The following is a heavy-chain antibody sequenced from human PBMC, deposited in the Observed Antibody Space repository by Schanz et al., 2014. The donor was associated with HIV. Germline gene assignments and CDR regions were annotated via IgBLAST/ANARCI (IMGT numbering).Heavy chain of an antibody. CDR3: ARVWADYGMAV. J-gene: IGHJ6*02. CDR1: GFTFGDCA. V-gene: IGHV3-9*01. D-gene: IGHD3-16*01. Sequence: VQLVESGGGLVQPGRSLRLSCIASGFTFGDCAMHWVRQAPGKGLEWASGISWNSGRIGYADSVKGRFTISRDNAKNSLYLQMNRLRAEDTALYYCARVWADYGMAVWGQGTTVTVSS. CDR2: ISWNSGRI.